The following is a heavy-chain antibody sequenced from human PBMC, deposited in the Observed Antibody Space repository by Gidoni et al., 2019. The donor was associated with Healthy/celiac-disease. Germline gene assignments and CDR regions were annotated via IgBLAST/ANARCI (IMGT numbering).Heavy chain of an antibody. J-gene: IGHJ3*02. V-gene: IGHV3-9*01. CDR3: AKDGDCSGGSRYPNTNAFDI. Sequence: EVQLVESGGGLVKPGRSLRRYCAASGFTFDDYAMHWVRQAPGKGLGWVSGISWNSGSIGYADSVKGRFTISRDNAKNSLYLQMNSLRAEDTALYYCAKDGDCSGGSRYPNTNAFDIWGQGTMVTVSS. CDR2: ISWNSGSI. CDR1: GFTFDDYA. D-gene: IGHD2-15*01.